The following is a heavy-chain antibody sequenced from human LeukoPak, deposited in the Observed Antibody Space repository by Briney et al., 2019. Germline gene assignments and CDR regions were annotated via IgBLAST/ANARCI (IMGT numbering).Heavy chain of an antibody. CDR2: IYYSGST. CDR3: ARGPYDYVWGSYRPGGFDY. D-gene: IGHD3-16*02. J-gene: IGHJ4*02. CDR1: GGSISSYY. V-gene: IGHV4-59*12. Sequence: PSETLSLTCTVSGGSISSYYWSWIRQPPGKGLEWIGYIYYSGSTNYNPSLKSRVTISVDTSKNQFSLKLSSVTAADTAVYYCARGPYDYVWGSYRPGGFDYWGQGTLVTVSS.